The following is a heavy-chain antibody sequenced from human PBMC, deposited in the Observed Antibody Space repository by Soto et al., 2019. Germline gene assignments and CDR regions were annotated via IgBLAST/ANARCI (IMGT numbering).Heavy chain of an antibody. Sequence: QVPLQQSGPGLVKPSQTLSLTCAISGDSVSSNSAAWNWNRQSPSRGLEWLGRTYYRSKWYNDYAVSETRRIATTPDTSKNQFSLQLISVTPEDTAVYYCARDLGTTFDLILPSKSYYMGVWGEGTTVTVSS. D-gene: IGHD1-1*01. CDR2: TYYRSKWYN. J-gene: IGHJ6*03. CDR3: ARDLGTTFDLILPSKSYYMGV. CDR1: GDSVSSNSAA. V-gene: IGHV6-1*01.